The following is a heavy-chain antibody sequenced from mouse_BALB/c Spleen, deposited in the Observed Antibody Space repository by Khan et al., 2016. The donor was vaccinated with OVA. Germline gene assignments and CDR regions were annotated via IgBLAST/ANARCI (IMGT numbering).Heavy chain of an antibody. CDR2: ISSGGDYT. D-gene: IGHD4-1*01. CDR3: ASLLTGSFAY. Sequence: EVKLEESGGDLVKPGGSLKLSCAASGFTFSSYSMSWVRQTPDKRLEWVASISSGGDYTYYPDIVKGRFTISRDNAKNTLYLEMSSLKSEDTAMYYCASLLTGSFAYWGQGTLVTVSA. CDR1: GFTFSSYS. V-gene: IGHV5-6*02. J-gene: IGHJ3*01.